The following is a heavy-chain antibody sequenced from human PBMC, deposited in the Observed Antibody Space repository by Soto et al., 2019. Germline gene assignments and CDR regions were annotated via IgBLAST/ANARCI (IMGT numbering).Heavy chain of an antibody. CDR1: GVSISSGGYY. V-gene: IGHV4-31*03. Sequence: PSETLSLTCTVSGVSISSGGYYWSWIRQHPGKGLQWIGNIYYSGSTNYNPSLKSRIIISLDTSKNQFSLKLSSVTAADTAVYFCARYRISGSWSKFDYWGQRTLVTVSS. J-gene: IGHJ4*02. CDR2: IYYSGST. D-gene: IGHD6-13*01. CDR3: ARYRISGSWSKFDY.